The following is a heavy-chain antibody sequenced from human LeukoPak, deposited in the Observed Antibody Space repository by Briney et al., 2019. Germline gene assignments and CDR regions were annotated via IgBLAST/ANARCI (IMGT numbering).Heavy chain of an antibody. D-gene: IGHD1-1*01. Sequence: GGSLRLSCAASGFTFSSYAMSWVRQAPGKGLEWVSAISGSGDSIYYADSVKGRFTISRDNSKNTLDLQTNSLRAEDTAVYYCATTPFPRTVMTNDYWGQGTLVTVSS. V-gene: IGHV3-23*01. J-gene: IGHJ4*02. CDR1: GFTFSSYA. CDR2: ISGSGDSI. CDR3: ATTPFPRTVMTNDY.